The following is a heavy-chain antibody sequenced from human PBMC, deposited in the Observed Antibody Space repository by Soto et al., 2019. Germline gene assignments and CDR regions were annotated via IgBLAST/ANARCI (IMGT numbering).Heavy chain of an antibody. CDR3: ARGFSAARGAY. Sequence: SETLSLTCAVCGGSFSSYYWSWIRQPPGKGLEWIGEINHSGSTNYNPSLKSRVTISVDTSKNQFSLKLSSVTAADTAVYYCARGFSAARGAYWGQGTLVTVSS. CDR1: GGSFSSYY. CDR2: INHSGST. J-gene: IGHJ4*02. D-gene: IGHD3-10*01. V-gene: IGHV4-34*01.